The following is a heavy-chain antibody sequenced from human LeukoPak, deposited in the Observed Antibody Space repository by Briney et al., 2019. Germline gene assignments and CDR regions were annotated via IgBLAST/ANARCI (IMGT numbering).Heavy chain of an antibody. V-gene: IGHV1-24*01. J-gene: IGHJ4*02. CDR1: GYTLTDLS. CDR2: FDPEDGVT. CDR3: ATSSGYGFLFEY. D-gene: IGHD3-22*01. Sequence: ASVKVSCAVSGYTLTDLSMHWVRQAPGKGLEWMGGFDPEDGVTIYAQNFQGRVTMTEDTSTDTAYMEVRSLRSEDTAVYYCATSSGYGFLFEYWGQGTLVTVSS.